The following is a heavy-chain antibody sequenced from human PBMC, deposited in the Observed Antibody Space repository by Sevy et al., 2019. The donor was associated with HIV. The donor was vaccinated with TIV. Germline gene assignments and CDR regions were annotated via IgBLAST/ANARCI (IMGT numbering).Heavy chain of an antibody. CDR2: ISSSGSNI. Sequence: GGSLRLSCVASGFPFSSYEMNWVRQAPGKGLQWISYISSSGSNIYYSDSVKGRFTISRDNAKNSLYLQMNSLRAEDTALYYCARDLPPSATTVAHFDYWGQRTLVTVSS. CDR1: GFPFSSYE. D-gene: IGHD4-17*01. CDR3: ARDLPPSATTVAHFDY. J-gene: IGHJ4*02. V-gene: IGHV3-48*03.